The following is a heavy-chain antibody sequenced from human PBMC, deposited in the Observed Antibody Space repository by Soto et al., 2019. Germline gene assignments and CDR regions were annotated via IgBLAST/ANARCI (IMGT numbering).Heavy chain of an antibody. J-gene: IGHJ5*02. CDR1: GFSLSTSGVG. CDR2: IFWDDDK. D-gene: IGHD2-2*01. Sequence: QITLKESGPTLVKPTQTLTLTCNLSGFSLSTSGVGVGWIRQPPGTALQWLALIFWDDDKRYRPSLKSRLTITKDTSKNQVVLTITNTDPVHPAADYGAHSSQHEQGWFDPWGEGNLVTVSS. CDR3: AHSSQHEQGWFDP. V-gene: IGHV2-5*02.